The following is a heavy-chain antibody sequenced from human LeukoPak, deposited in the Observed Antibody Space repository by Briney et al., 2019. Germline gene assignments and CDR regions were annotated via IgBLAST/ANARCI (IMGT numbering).Heavy chain of an antibody. V-gene: IGHV1-2*06. J-gene: IGHJ4*02. CDR2: INPNSGGT. Sequence: ASVKVSCKASGYTFTGYYMHWVRQAPGQGLEWMGRINPNSGGTNYAQKFQGRVTMTRDTSISTAYMELSRLRSDDTAVYYCARGLYYYDSSGYYIWGRGTLVTVSS. D-gene: IGHD3-22*01. CDR3: ARGLYYYDSSGYYI. CDR1: GYTFTGYY.